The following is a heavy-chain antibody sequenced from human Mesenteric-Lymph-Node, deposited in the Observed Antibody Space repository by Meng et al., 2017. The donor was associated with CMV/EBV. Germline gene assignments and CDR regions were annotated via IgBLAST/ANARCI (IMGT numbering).Heavy chain of an antibody. J-gene: IGHJ6*02. CDR2: IKQDGSEK. CDR1: GFTFSSYW. Sequence: GESLKISCAASGFTFSSYWMSWVRQAPGKGLEWVANIKQDGSEKYYVDSVKGRFTISRDNAKNSLYLQMNSLRAEDTAVYYCARDGYCSSTSCYTGGYYYYYGMDVWGQGTTVTV. V-gene: IGHV3-7*01. CDR3: ARDGYCSSTSCYTGGYYYYYGMDV. D-gene: IGHD2-2*02.